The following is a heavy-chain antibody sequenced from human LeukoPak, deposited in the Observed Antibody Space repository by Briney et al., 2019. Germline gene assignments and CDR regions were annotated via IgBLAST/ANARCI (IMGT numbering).Heavy chain of an antibody. D-gene: IGHD4-17*01. J-gene: IGHJ4*02. V-gene: IGHV1-2*02. CDR3: ARGLMTTVTTLGY. CDR1: GYTFTSHF. CDR2: INPNSGGT. Sequence: GASVKVSCKASGYTFTSHFMHWVRQAPGQGLEWMGWINPNSGGTNYAQKFQDRVTMTRDTSISTAYMELSRLRSDDTAVYYCARGLMTTVTTLGYWGQGTLVTVSS.